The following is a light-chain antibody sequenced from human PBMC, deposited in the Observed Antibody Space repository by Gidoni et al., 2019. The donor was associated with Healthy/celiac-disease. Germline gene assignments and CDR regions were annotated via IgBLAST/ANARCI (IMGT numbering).Light chain of an antibody. V-gene: IGLV2-14*03. CDR1: SSDVGGYNY. J-gene: IGLJ2*01. Sequence: SPLTPPPSVSGSPGQSITISCTGTSSDVGGYNYVSSYQQHQGQAPKLMIYDVSNRPSGVSNRFSGSKSGNTASLTISGLQAEDEADYYCSSYTSSSTVVFGGGTKLTVL. CDR3: SSYTSSSTVV. CDR2: DVS.